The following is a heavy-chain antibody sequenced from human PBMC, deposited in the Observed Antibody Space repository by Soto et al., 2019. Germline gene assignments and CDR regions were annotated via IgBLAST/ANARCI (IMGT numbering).Heavy chain of an antibody. CDR3: ARDLELTPVDY. V-gene: IGHV3-74*01. J-gene: IGHJ4*02. CDR2: INTDGSST. Sequence: GGSLRLSCAGSGFTFSSPWMSWVRQAPGKGLVWVSNINTDGSSTSYADSVKGRFTISRDNAKNTLYLQMNSLRAEGTAVYYCARDLELTPVDYWGQGTLVTVSS. D-gene: IGHD1-7*01. CDR1: GFTFSSPW.